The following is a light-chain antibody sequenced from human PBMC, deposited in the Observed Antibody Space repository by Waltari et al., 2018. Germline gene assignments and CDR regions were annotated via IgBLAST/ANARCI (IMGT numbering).Light chain of an antibody. Sequence: DIHMTQSPSSLSASVGDKVTITCHASQGISSWLAWYQQKPGKAPKPRIYAPSSLQSGVAYRFSGSGSETDYTLTISSLKPEDFATYYCQQYDDLPYSFGQWTKVEIK. J-gene: IGKJ2*03. CDR2: APS. CDR1: QGISSW. CDR3: QQYDDLPYS. V-gene: IGKV1D-16*01.